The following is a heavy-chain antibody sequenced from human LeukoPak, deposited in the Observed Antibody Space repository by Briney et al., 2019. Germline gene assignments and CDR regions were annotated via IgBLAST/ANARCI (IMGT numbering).Heavy chain of an antibody. CDR3: ARATYSYDTSGYDMDYYYYMDV. CDR1: SGSISGYY. CDR2: IYYSGST. Sequence: SETLSLTCTVSSGSISGYYWSWIRQPPGKGLEWIGYIYYSGSTNYNPSLKSRVTMSVDTSKKQFSLRLSSVTSADTAVYYCARATYSYDTSGYDMDYYYYMDVWGKGTTVTVSS. J-gene: IGHJ6*03. D-gene: IGHD3-22*01. V-gene: IGHV4-59*01.